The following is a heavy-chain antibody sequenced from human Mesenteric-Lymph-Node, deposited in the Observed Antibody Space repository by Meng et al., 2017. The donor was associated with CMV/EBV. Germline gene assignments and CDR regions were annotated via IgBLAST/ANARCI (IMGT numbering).Heavy chain of an antibody. Sequence: GSLRLSCTVSGGSIGNYYWNWIRQPPGKGLEWIGYMYYSGSTSYNPSLKSRLTISVDTSKNQFSLKLSSVTSADTAVYYCARATVWSGNYLYFDSWGQGTLVTVSS. CDR2: MYYSGST. V-gene: IGHV4-59*01. J-gene: IGHJ4*02. CDR3: ARATVWSGNYLYFDS. D-gene: IGHD3-3*01. CDR1: GGSIGNYY.